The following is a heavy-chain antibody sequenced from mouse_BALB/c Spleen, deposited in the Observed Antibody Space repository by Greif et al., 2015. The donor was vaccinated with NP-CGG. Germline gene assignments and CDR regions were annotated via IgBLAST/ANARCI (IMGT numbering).Heavy chain of an antibody. CDR3: ARRTQHFDY. Sequence: LQESGAELAKPGASVKMSCKASGYTFTSYWMHWVKQRPGQGLEWIGYINPSTGYTEYNQKFKDKATLTADKSSSTAYMRLSSLTSEDSAVYYCARRTQHFDYWGQGTTLTVSS. D-gene: IGHD6-1*01. V-gene: IGHV1-7*01. CDR2: INPSTGYT. J-gene: IGHJ2*01. CDR1: GYTFTSYW.